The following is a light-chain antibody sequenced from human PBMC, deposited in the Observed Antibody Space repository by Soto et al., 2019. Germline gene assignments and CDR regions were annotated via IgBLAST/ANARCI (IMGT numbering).Light chain of an antibody. CDR1: QSVLYSSNNKNY. J-gene: IGKJ4*01. Sequence: DIVMTQSPDSLAVSLGERATINCKSSQSVLYSSNNKNYLXWYQQKPGQPPKLLIYWASTRESGVPDRFXXXXXXXXXXLTISSLQAEDVAVYYCQQYYSTPLTFGGGTKVEIK. CDR2: WAS. CDR3: QQYYSTPLT. V-gene: IGKV4-1*01.